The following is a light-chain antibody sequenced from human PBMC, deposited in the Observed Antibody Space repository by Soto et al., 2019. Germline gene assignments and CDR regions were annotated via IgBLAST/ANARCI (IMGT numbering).Light chain of an antibody. Sequence: EIVMTQSPGTLSVSPGERVTLSCRASQSVSSNVAWYQQKPGQAPRLLLYGASTRATGIPARFSGSGSGSEFTLTISSLQSEDFAVYYCLQYINWPFTFGQGTKVDIK. CDR1: QSVSSN. CDR2: GAS. CDR3: LQYINWPFT. J-gene: IGKJ2*01. V-gene: IGKV3-15*01.